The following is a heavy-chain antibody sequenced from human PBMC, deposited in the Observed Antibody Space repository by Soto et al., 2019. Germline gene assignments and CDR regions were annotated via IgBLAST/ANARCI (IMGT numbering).Heavy chain of an antibody. D-gene: IGHD5-12*01. J-gene: IGHJ4*02. CDR2: ISYDGSNK. CDR1: GFTFSSYA. Sequence: GGSLRLSCASSGFTFSSYAMHLVRQAPGKGLEWVAVISYDGSNKYYADSVKGRFTISRDNSKNTLYLQMNSLRAEDTAVYYCARDHNSGYDYDYWGQGTLVTVSS. CDR3: ARDHNSGYDYDY. V-gene: IGHV3-30-3*01.